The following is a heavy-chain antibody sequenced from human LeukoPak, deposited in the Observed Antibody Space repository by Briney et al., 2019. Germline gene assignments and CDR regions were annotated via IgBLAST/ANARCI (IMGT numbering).Heavy chain of an antibody. V-gene: IGHV4-4*07. CDR3: SGHHRSGNHLYYFDS. CDR2: IYTSGST. D-gene: IGHD1-14*01. J-gene: IGHJ4*02. CDR1: GGSISSYY. Sequence: SETLSLTCTVSGGSISSYYWSRIRQPAGKGLEWIGRIYTSGSTNYNPSLKSRVTMSVDTSKNQFSLKLSSVTAADTAVYYCSGHHRSGNHLYYFDSWGQGTLVTVSS.